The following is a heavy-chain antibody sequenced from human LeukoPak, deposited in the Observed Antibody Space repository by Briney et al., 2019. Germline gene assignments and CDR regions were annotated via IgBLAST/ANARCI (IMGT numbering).Heavy chain of an antibody. D-gene: IGHD7-27*01. CDR2: IYPGDSDI. V-gene: IGHV5-51*01. CDR3: VRRTTGEYYFDY. Sequence: GESLKISCKGSGYRFTIYWIGWVRQMPGRGLEWIGIIYPGDSDIRYSPSFQGQVNISADKSISTAYLQWSSLKASDTAMYYCVRRTTGEYYFDYWGQGTLVTVSS. J-gene: IGHJ4*02. CDR1: GYRFTIYW.